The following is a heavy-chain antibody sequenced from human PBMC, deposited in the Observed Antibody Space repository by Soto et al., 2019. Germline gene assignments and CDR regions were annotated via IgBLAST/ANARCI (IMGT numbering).Heavy chain of an antibody. CDR1: GLIFSDYH. D-gene: IGHD6-19*01. Sequence: EVQLVESGGGLVQPGGSLRLSCAASGLIFSDYHMDWVRQAPGKWLEWVRRIRRKANSYTTEYAASVKGRFTISRDDSKNSLYLQMNRLKSEDTAVYYCAMLGGWSGGSSGMEVWGQGTTFTVSS. CDR2: IRRKANSYTT. CDR3: AMLGGWSGGSSGMEV. J-gene: IGHJ6*02. V-gene: IGHV3-72*01.